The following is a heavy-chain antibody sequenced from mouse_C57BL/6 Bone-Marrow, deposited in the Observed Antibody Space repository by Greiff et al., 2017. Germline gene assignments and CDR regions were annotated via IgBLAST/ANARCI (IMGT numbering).Heavy chain of an antibody. J-gene: IGHJ3*01. CDR1: GFNIKDDY. Sequence: EVQLQQSGAELVRPGASVKLSCTASGFNIKDDYLHWVKQRPEQGLEWIGWIDPENGDTEYASKFQGKATIKADTSSNTASLQLSSLTSEDTAVYYCTTRYYCNFPFAYWGQGTLVTVSA. V-gene: IGHV14-4*01. D-gene: IGHD2-1*01. CDR3: TTRYYCNFPFAY. CDR2: IDPENGDT.